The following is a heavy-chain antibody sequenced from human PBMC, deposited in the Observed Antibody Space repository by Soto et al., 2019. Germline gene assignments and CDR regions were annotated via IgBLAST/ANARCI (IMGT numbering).Heavy chain of an antibody. CDR3: ARGMVGYDFWSGYYPGRDYYYYYGMDV. V-gene: IGHV1-18*01. Sequence: ASVKVSCKASGYTFTSYGISWVRQAPGQGLEWMGWISAYNGNTNYAQKLQGRVTMTTDTSTSTAYMELRSLRSDDTAVYYCARGMVGYDFWSGYYPGRDYYYYYGMDVWGQGTTVTVSS. D-gene: IGHD3-3*01. CDR2: ISAYNGNT. CDR1: GYTFTSYG. J-gene: IGHJ6*02.